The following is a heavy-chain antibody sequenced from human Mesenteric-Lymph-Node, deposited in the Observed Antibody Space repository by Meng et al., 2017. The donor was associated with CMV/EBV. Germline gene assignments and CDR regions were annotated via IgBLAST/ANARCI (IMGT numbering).Heavy chain of an antibody. D-gene: IGHD4-23*01. CDR1: GGSFNGYY. CDR3: ARHQRWLKSEGGFNY. V-gene: IGHV4-34*01. CDR2: INHSGST. J-gene: IGHJ4*02. Sequence: QVQPQQWGGGLLQPSQTLSLTCASSGGSFNGYYWSWIRQPPGKGLEWIGEINHSGSTNYNPSLKSRVTISVDTSKNQFSLKLSSVTAADTAVYYCARHQRWLKSEGGFNYWGQGTLVTVSS.